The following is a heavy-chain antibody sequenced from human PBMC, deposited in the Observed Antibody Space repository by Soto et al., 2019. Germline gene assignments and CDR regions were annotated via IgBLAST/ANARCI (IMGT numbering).Heavy chain of an antibody. CDR3: ARHYLGTVTRTIFSAFDI. D-gene: IGHD4-17*01. CDR2: IYYSGST. Sequence: QVQLQESGPGLVKPSETLSLTCPVSGGSISNYYWSWIRQPPGKGLEWIGYIYYSGSTNYNPSLRSRVTISVDTSKNQFSLRLSSVTAADTAMYYCARHYLGTVTRTIFSAFDIWGQGTMVTVSS. V-gene: IGHV4-59*08. CDR1: GGSISNYY. J-gene: IGHJ3*02.